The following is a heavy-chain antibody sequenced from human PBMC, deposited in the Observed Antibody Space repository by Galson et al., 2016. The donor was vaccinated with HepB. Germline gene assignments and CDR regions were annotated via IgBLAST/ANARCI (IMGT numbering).Heavy chain of an antibody. J-gene: IGHJ5*02. Sequence: QSGAEVKKPGESLRISCKGSGDSLTTYWTHWVRQTPGKGPQWMGRIDPSDSYSNYSPSFQGHVTISADKSINTAYLQWPSLRASDTAMYFFARGYGSGAPQRVGCDPWGQGTLVIVS. V-gene: IGHV5-10-1*01. D-gene: IGHD3-10*01. CDR3: ARGYGSGAPQRVGCDP. CDR2: IDPSDSYS. CDR1: GDSLTTYW.